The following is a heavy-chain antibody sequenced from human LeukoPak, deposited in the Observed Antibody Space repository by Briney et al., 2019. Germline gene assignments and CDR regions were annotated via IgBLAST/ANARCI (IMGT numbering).Heavy chain of an antibody. Sequence: GSLRLSCAVSGFTFSSYDMSWVRQAPGKGLEWIGSIYYSGSTYYNPSLKSRVTISVDTSRNQFSLSLRSMTAADTAVYYCARTEPSGATSHWGQGTLATVSS. CDR1: GFTFSSYD. CDR2: IYYSGST. D-gene: IGHD1-14*01. CDR3: ARTEPSGATSH. V-gene: IGHV4-38-2*01. J-gene: IGHJ4*02.